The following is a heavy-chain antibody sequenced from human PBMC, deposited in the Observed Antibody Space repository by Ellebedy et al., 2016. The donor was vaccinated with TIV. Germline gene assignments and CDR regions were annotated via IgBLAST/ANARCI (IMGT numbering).Heavy chain of an antibody. J-gene: IGHJ6*02. CDR1: GSTFSDYA. V-gene: IGHV3-30-3*01. CDR2: MSYNGGDK. D-gene: IGHD5-24*01. Sequence: GESLKISXAASGSTFSDYAMHWVRQAPGKGLEWVAVMSYNGGDKYHAGSVQGRFTISRDNSRNTLYLQMNSLRGEDTAVYYCARLMEVATVVYYYGMDVWGQGTTVTVSS. CDR3: ARLMEVATVVYYYGMDV.